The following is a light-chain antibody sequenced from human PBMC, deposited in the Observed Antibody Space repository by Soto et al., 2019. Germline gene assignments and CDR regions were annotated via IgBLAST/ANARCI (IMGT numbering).Light chain of an antibody. CDR3: QQYDSWPLT. CDR2: DAS. CDR1: QSVGSK. Sequence: EIVMTQSPDTLSVSPGGRATLFCRASQSVGSKLAWYRQKPGQAPRLLIYDASTRATGIPARFSGSGSGTEFTLTISSLQSEDFEVYYCQQYDSWPLTFGGGTKVDIK. V-gene: IGKV3-15*01. J-gene: IGKJ4*01.